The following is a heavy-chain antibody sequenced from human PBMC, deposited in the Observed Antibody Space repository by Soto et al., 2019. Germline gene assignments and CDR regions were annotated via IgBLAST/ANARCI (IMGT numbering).Heavy chain of an antibody. Sequence: QVQLQQSSPGLVKPSQALSLTCDISGDSVSSNSAGWNWIRQTPSRGLEWLGRTYYKSKWYYTYAESVKSRINVSPDTSKNQFSLQLTTVTLEDTAVYFSERGSCDNVSGHNYMDVWDKGTTVTGS. CDR2: TYYKSKWYY. J-gene: IGHJ6*03. CDR1: GDSVSSNSAG. V-gene: IGHV6-1*01. D-gene: IGHD5-18*01. CDR3: ERGSCDNVSGHNYMDV.